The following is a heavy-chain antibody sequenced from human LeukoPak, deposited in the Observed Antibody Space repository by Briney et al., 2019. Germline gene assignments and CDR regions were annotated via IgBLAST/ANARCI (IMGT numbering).Heavy chain of an antibody. Sequence: KPSETLSLTCAVYGGSFSGYYWSWIRQPPGKGLEWIGEINHSGSTNYNPSLKSRVTISVDTSKNQFSLKLSSVTAADTAVYYCARVPTSLRFLRTFDYWGQGTLVTVSS. CDR3: ARVPTSLRFLRTFDY. D-gene: IGHD3-3*01. CDR2: INHSGST. J-gene: IGHJ4*02. CDR1: GGSFSGYY. V-gene: IGHV4-34*01.